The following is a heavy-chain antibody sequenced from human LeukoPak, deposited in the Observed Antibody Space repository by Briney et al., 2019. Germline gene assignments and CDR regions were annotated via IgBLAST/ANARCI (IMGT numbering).Heavy chain of an antibody. D-gene: IGHD2-15*01. Sequence: PGGSLRLSCAASGFTFSSYAMSWVRQAPGKGLEWVSAISGSGGSTYYADSVKGRFTISRDNSKNTLYLQMNSLRAEDTAVYYCARAPQVVVEGMDVWGQGTTVTVSS. CDR3: ARAPQVVVEGMDV. CDR2: ISGSGGST. V-gene: IGHV3-23*01. J-gene: IGHJ6*02. CDR1: GFTFSSYA.